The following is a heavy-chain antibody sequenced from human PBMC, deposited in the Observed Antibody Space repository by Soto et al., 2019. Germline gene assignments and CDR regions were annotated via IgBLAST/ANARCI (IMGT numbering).Heavy chain of an antibody. V-gene: IGHV1-8*01. CDR2: MNPNSGNT. D-gene: IGHD3-22*01. CDR1: GYTFTSYD. Sequence: ASVKVSCKASGYTFTSYDINWVRQATGQGLEWMGWMNPNSGNTGYAQKFQGRVTMTRNTSISTAYMELSSLRSEDTAVYYCARSRRYYDSSGYSAPLDYWGQGTLVTVSS. J-gene: IGHJ4*02. CDR3: ARSRRYYDSSGYSAPLDY.